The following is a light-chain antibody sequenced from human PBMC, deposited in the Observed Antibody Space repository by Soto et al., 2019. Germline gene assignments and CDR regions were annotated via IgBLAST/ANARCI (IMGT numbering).Light chain of an antibody. CDR1: SSDVGGYNY. J-gene: IGLJ2*01. V-gene: IGLV2-14*01. CDR2: EVN. CDR3: ATWDDSLNGHVV. Sequence: QSALTQPASVSGSPGQSITISCTGSSSDVGGYNYVSWYQQHPNKAPKVMIYEVNNRPSGVSNRFSGSKSGTSASLAISGLQSEDEADYYCATWDDSLNGHVVFGGGTKLTVL.